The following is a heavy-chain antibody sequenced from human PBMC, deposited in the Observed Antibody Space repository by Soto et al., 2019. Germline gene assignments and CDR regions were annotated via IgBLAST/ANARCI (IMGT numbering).Heavy chain of an antibody. Sequence: QITLKESGPPLVKPTQTLTLTCTFSGFSLSTSGVGVGWIRQPPGKALEWLALIFWDGDKYYRPSLRDRLTTTKDTSKNLVVLTMTNMDPMDTATYYCAHTPIAAAAGSFDFWGQGALVTVSS. J-gene: IGHJ4*02. CDR3: AHTPIAAAAGSFDF. V-gene: IGHV2-5*02. D-gene: IGHD6-13*01. CDR2: IFWDGDK. CDR1: GFSLSTSGVG.